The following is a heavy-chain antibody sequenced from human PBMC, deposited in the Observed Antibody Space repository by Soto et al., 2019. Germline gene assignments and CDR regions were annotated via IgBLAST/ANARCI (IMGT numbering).Heavy chain of an antibody. D-gene: IGHD3-10*01. Sequence: SLRLSCAASGFTFSSYWMHCVRQAPGKGLVWVSRINSDGSSTSYADSVKGRFTISRDNAKNTLYLQMNSLRAEDTAVYYCASMVRGVIITTYGMDVWGQGTTVTVSS. V-gene: IGHV3-74*01. CDR1: GFTFSSYW. J-gene: IGHJ6*02. CDR2: INSDGSST. CDR3: ASMVRGVIITTYGMDV.